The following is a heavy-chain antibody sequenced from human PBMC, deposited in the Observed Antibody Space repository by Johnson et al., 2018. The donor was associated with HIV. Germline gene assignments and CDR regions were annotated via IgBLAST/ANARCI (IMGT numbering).Heavy chain of an antibody. CDR3: ATGGYGSGTYGAFDI. V-gene: IGHV3-30*02. J-gene: IGHJ3*02. D-gene: IGHD3-10*01. Sequence: QVQLVESGGGVVQPGRSLRLSCAASGFTFSSYGMHWVRQAPGKGLEWVAFIRYDGSRKHYADSVKGRFTISRDNSKNTMYLQMNSLRAEDTAVYYCATGGYGSGTYGAFDIWGQGTKVTVSS. CDR1: GFTFSSYG. CDR2: IRYDGSRK.